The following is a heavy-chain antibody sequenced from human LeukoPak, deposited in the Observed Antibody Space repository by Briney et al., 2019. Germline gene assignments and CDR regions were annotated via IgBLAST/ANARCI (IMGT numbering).Heavy chain of an antibody. CDR3: ARVPAGYSSSWFDP. V-gene: IGHV1-2*02. Sequence: ASVKVSCKASGYTFTGYYMHWVRQAPGQGLEWMGWINPNSGGTNYAQKFQGRVTMTRDTSISTAYMELSRLRSDDTAVYYCARVPAGYSSSWFDPWGQGTLVTVSS. CDR2: INPNSGGT. D-gene: IGHD6-13*01. CDR1: GYTFTGYY. J-gene: IGHJ5*02.